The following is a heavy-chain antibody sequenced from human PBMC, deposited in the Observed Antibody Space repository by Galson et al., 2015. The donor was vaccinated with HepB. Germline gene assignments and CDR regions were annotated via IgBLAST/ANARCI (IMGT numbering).Heavy chain of an antibody. J-gene: IGHJ6*02. V-gene: IGHV1-8*01. CDR3: ARGVTQNSTAAAPPGLCGMDV. Sequence: SVTVSCKASGSTFTSYDINWVRQATGQELEWMGWMNPNSGNTGYAQRFQGRVTMTRNTSISTAYMELSSLRSEDTAVYYCARGVTQNSTAAAPPGLCGMDVWGQGTTVTVSS. D-gene: IGHD6-13*01. CDR2: MNPNSGNT. CDR1: GSTFTSYD.